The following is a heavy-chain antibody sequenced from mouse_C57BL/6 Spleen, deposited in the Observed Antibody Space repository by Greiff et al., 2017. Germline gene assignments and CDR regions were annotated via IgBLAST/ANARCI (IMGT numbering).Heavy chain of an antibody. CDR2: IWSGGST. D-gene: IGHD2-5*01. V-gene: IGHV2-2*01. CDR1: GFSLTSYG. Sequence: QVQLKQSGPGLVQPSQSLSITCTVSGFSLTSYGVHWVRQSPGKGLEWLGVIWSGGSTDSNAAFISRLSISKDNSKSQVFFKMNSLQADDTAIYYCARKNYSNYGFDYWGQGTTLTVSS. CDR3: ARKNYSNYGFDY. J-gene: IGHJ2*01.